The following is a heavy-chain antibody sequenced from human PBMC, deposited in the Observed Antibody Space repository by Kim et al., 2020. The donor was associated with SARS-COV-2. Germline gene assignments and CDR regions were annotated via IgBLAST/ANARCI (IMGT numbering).Heavy chain of an antibody. CDR2: IIPSFGTA. J-gene: IGHJ4*02. CDR1: GCTFTSYA. V-gene: IGHV1-69*13. D-gene: IGHD5-18*01. Sequence: SVKVSCKASGCTFTSYAISWVRQAPGQGLEWMGGIIPSFGTANYAQKFQGRVTITADASTSTAYMELSSLRSEDTAVYYCAREHTAMRRTHLDYWGQGTLVTVSS. CDR3: AREHTAMRRTHLDY.